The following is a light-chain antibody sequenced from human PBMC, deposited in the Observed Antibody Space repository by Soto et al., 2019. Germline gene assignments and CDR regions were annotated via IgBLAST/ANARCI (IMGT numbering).Light chain of an antibody. Sequence: QSVLAQPASVSGSPGQSITISCTGTSSDVGGYNYVSWYQHHPGKAPKLIIYDVTNRPSGVSNPFSGSKSGNTASLTISGLRPEDEADYYCSSYTTSNTRQIVFGTGTKVT. CDR2: DVT. V-gene: IGLV2-14*03. CDR3: SSYTTSNTRQIV. CDR1: SSDVGGYNY. J-gene: IGLJ1*01.